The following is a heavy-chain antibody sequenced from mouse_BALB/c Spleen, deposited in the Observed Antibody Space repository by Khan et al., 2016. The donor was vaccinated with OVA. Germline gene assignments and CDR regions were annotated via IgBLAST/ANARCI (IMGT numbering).Heavy chain of an antibody. Sequence: QVQLQQPGAELVRPGASVKLSYKASGYTFTSYWINWVKQRPGQGLEWIGNIYPSDSYTNYNQKFKDKATLTVDKSSSTAYMQLSSPTSEDSAVYYCTRSGRYDGEAWFAYWGQGTLVTVSA. V-gene: IGHV1-69*02. CDR2: IYPSDSYT. CDR3: TRSGRYDGEAWFAY. J-gene: IGHJ3*01. CDR1: GYTFTSYW. D-gene: IGHD2-14*01.